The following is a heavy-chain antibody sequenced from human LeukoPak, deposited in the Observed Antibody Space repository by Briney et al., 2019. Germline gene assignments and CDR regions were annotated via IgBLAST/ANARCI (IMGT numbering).Heavy chain of an antibody. D-gene: IGHD4-11*01. CDR1: GFTFSSSG. J-gene: IGHJ6*02. V-gene: IGHV3-30*18. Sequence: GGSLRLSCAASGFTFSSSGMHWVRQAPGKGLEWVAVISYDGRSKYYGDSVKGRFTISRDNTKNTLYLQMNSLRAEDSAVYYCAKDLGYYSSYYYGMDVWGQGTTVTVSS. CDR2: ISYDGRSK. CDR3: AKDLGYYSSYYYGMDV.